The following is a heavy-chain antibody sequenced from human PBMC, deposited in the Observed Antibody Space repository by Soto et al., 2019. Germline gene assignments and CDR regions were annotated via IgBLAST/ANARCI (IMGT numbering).Heavy chain of an antibody. V-gene: IGHV3-30*18. CDR2: ISDDGSKK. Sequence: QVQLVESVGGVVQPGRSLRLSCAAAGFTLSSYGMHWVRQAPGKGLEWVAVISDDGSKKYYADSVKGRFSISRDNPKNTLFLQMNSLRVEDTAVYYCAKVGDVYKSFFDYWGQGTLVTVSS. J-gene: IGHJ4*02. CDR1: GFTLSSYG. D-gene: IGHD1-26*01. CDR3: AKVGDVYKSFFDY.